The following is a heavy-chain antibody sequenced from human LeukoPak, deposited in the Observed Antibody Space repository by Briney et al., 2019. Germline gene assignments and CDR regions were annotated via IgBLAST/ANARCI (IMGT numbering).Heavy chain of an antibody. CDR1: GGTFSSYA. D-gene: IGHD5-18*01. V-gene: IGHV1-69*05. CDR2: IIPIFGTA. CDR3: GYSYGYRRYYYYYYMDV. Sequence: GSSVKASCKASGGTFSSYAISWVRQAPGQGLERMGGIIPIFGTANYAQKFQGRVTITTDESTSTAYMELSSLRSEDTAVYYCGYSYGYRRYYYYYYMDVWGKGTTVTVSS. J-gene: IGHJ6*03.